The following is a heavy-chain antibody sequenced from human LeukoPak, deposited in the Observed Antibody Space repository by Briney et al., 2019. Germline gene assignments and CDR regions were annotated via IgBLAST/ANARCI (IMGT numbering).Heavy chain of an antibody. Sequence: GGSLRLSCAASGFTFSSYAMSWVRQAPGKGLEWVSAIRGSGGSTYYADSVKGRFTISRDNSKNTLYLQMNSLRAEDTAVYYCARTRSVAAAGTNDYWGQGTLVTVSS. CDR2: IRGSGGST. CDR3: ARTRSVAAAGTNDY. V-gene: IGHV3-23*01. CDR1: GFTFSSYA. D-gene: IGHD6-13*01. J-gene: IGHJ4*02.